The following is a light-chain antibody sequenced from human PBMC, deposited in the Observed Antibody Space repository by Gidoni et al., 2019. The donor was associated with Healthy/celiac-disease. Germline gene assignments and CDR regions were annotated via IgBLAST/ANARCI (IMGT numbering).Light chain of an antibody. CDR1: QSISSW. CDR3: QQYNGYSFT. J-gene: IGKJ3*01. V-gene: IGKV1-5*03. Sequence: DIQMTQSPSTLSASVGDRVTITCRASQSISSWLAWYQQKPGKAPKLLIYKASSLESGVPSRFSGSGSRTEFTLTISSLQPDDFATYYCQQYNGYSFTFGPGTKVDI. CDR2: KAS.